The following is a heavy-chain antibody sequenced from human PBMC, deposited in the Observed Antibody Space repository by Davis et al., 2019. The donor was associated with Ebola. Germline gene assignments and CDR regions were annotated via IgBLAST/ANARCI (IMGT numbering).Heavy chain of an antibody. CDR1: GFTFSSYA. V-gene: IGHV3-23*01. J-gene: IGHJ2*01. CDR3: AKGVGFWSGYYTTWWYFDL. D-gene: IGHD3-3*01. CDR2: ISGSGGST. Sequence: GESLKTSCAASGFTFSSYAMSWVRQAPGKGLEWVSAISGSGGSTYYADSVKGRFTISRDNSKNTLYLQINSLRAEDTAVYYCAKGVGFWSGYYTTWWYFDLWGRGTLVTVSS.